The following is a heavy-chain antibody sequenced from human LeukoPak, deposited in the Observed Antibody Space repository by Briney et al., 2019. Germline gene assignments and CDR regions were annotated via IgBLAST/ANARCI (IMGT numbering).Heavy chain of an antibody. D-gene: IGHD6-19*01. CDR3: ARHVGISSGWYLFDAFDI. CDR1: GGSISSGSYY. CDR2: IYTSGST. J-gene: IGHJ3*02. Sequence: SETLSLTCTVSGGSISSGSYYWSWIRQPAGKGLEWIGRIYTSGSTNYNPSLKSRVTISVDTPKNQFSLKLSSVTAADTAVYYCARHVGISSGWYLFDAFDIWGQGTMVTVSS. V-gene: IGHV4-61*02.